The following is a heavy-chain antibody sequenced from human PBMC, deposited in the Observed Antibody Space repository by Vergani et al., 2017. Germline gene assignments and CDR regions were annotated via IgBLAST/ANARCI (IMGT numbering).Heavy chain of an antibody. J-gene: IGHJ6*02. Sequence: EVQLLQSEGAVVQPGGSLRLSCVASGFTFSSHAMSWVRQAPGKGLEWVSAISGSGGSTYYADSVKGRFTISRDNSKNTLYLQMNSLRAEDTAVYYCAKGGYYYGSGSSYYGMDVWGQGTTVTVSS. D-gene: IGHD3-10*01. CDR1: GFTFSSHA. CDR2: ISGSGGST. V-gene: IGHV3-23*01. CDR3: AKGGYYYGSGSSYYGMDV.